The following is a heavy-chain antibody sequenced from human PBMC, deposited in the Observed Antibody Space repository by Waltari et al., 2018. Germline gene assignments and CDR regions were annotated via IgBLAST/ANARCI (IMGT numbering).Heavy chain of an antibody. J-gene: IGHJ5*02. Sequence: QLQLQESGPGLVKPSETLSLTCTVSGGSISSGSYYWGWIRQPPGKGLESIGYISDGGTTYYNLSLKSRVTMSVDTSMYQYSLSLRSVAAADTAVYYCARYYGNGEGWLDPWGQGTLVTVSS. CDR2: ISDGGTT. D-gene: IGHD3-3*01. CDR1: GGSISSGSYY. V-gene: IGHV4-39*07. CDR3: ARYYGNGEGWLDP.